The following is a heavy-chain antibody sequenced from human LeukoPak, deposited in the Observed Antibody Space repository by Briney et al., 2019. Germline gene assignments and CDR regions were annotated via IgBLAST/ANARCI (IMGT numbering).Heavy chain of an antibody. Sequence: SSETQSLTCTVSGYFISSGYYWGRIRQPPGKGLQWIGSIYHSGSTYYNPSLKSRVTISVDTSKNQFSLKLNSVSATDTAVYYCARDRGFGESYPGMTYFDYWGQGTLVTVSS. D-gene: IGHD3-10*01. CDR3: ARDRGFGESYPGMTYFDY. CDR2: IYHSGST. V-gene: IGHV4-38-2*02. CDR1: GYFISSGYY. J-gene: IGHJ4*02.